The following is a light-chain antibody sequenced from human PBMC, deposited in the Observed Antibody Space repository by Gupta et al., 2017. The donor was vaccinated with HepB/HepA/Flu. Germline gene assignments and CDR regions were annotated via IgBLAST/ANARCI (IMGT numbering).Light chain of an antibody. CDR3: AAWDDSLSGVL. V-gene: IGLV1-47*01. J-gene: IGLJ2*01. CDR2: RNN. CDR1: SSTIGGRY. Sequence: QSVLTQPPSASGTPGQRVTISCSGGSSTIGGRYVYWYQQLPGTAPKLLIYRNNQRPSGVPDRFSGSKSGTSASLAISGLRSEDEADYYCAAWDDSLSGVLFGGGTKLTVL.